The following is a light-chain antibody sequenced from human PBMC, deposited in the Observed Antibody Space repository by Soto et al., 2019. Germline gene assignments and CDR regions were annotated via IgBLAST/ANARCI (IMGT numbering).Light chain of an antibody. CDR2: DVS. CDR3: GSLTVRDTLV. V-gene: IGLV2-14*01. Sequence: QSSLTQPASVSGSPGQSITISCTGTSSDVGDYNYVSWYQQHPGKAPKLMIYDVSKRPSGVSNRFSGSKSGNTASLTISGRQAEDAADYAFGSLTVRDTLVLGGGTKLTVL. CDR1: SSDVGDYNY. J-gene: IGLJ3*02.